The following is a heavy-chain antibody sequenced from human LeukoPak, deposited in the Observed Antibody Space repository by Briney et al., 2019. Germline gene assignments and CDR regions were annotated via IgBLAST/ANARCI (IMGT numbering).Heavy chain of an antibody. V-gene: IGHV3-21*01. D-gene: IGHD3-3*01. J-gene: IGHJ4*02. CDR3: ARDRARFPDY. Sequence: NSGTYIYYADSVKGRFTISRDNSKNSLYLQMNSLRAEDTAVYYCARDRARFPDYWGQGTLVTVSS. CDR2: NSGTYI.